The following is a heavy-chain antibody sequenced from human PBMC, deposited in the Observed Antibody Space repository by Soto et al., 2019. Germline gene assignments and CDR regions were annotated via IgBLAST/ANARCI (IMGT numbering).Heavy chain of an antibody. Sequence: EVQLLESGGGLVQPGGSLRLSCAASGFTFSSYAMRWVRQAPVKGLEWASAISGSGGSTYYADSVKGRFTISRDNSKNTLYLQMNTLRAEDTAVYYGARRGSGSDYDYCGQGTLVTVSS. CDR1: GFTFSSYA. CDR3: ARRGSGSDYDY. J-gene: IGHJ4*02. CDR2: ISGSGGST. V-gene: IGHV3-23*01. D-gene: IGHD1-26*01.